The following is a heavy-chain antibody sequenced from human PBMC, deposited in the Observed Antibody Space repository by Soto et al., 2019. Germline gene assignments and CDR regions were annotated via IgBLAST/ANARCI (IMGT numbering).Heavy chain of an antibody. Sequence: SETLSLTCTVSGGSIGSSGYYWTWIRQHPGKGLEWIGYIYYSGSTYYTSSLKSRTKISRDTSKNQFSLKLSSVTAADTAVYYCARAVESRYFDYWGQGTLVTVSS. D-gene: IGHD2-15*01. V-gene: IGHV4-31*03. CDR3: ARAVESRYFDY. J-gene: IGHJ4*02. CDR1: GGSIGSSGYY. CDR2: IYYSGST.